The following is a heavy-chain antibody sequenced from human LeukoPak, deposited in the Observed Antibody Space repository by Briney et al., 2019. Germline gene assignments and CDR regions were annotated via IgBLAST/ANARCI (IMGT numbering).Heavy chain of an antibody. D-gene: IGHD3-3*02. CDR1: GYSISSGYY. J-gene: IGHJ3*01. CDR2: IYHSGST. Sequence: PSETLSLTCTVSGYSISSGYYWGWIRLPPGKGLEWIGSIYHSGSTYYNPSLKSPVSISVDTSKNQFSLKLSSVTAADTAVFYCARARSGISAFDLWGQGTMVTVSS. V-gene: IGHV4-38-2*02. CDR3: ARARSGISAFDL.